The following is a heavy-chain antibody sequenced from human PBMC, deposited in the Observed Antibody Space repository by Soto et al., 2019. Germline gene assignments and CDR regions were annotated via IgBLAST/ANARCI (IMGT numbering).Heavy chain of an antibody. J-gene: IGHJ3*02. D-gene: IGHD6-19*01. CDR2: IYSGGST. CDR3: ARQVAVAEGGAFDI. V-gene: IGHV3-66*04. CDR1: GFTVSSNY. Sequence: GGSLRLSCAASGFTVSSNYMSWVRQAPGKGLEWVSVIYSGGSTYYADSVKGRFTISRDNSKNTLYLQMNSLRAEDTAVYYCARQVAVAEGGAFDIWGQGTMVTVSS.